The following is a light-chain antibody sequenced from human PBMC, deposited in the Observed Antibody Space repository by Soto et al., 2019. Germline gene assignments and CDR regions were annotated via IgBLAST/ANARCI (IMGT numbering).Light chain of an antibody. CDR3: QHPKWA. CDR2: AAS. Sequence: IQLTQSPSSLSASVGARVTITCRASQALSFYVAWYQQRPGRAPQLLIYAASALQTGVPSRFSGRGSGTDFTLTITNLQPEDSGTYYCQHPKWAFGQGTTVEI. CDR1: QALSFY. V-gene: IGKV1-9*01. J-gene: IGKJ1*01.